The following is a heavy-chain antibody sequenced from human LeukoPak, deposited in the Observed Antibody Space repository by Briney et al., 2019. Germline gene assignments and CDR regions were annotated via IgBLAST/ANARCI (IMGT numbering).Heavy chain of an antibody. V-gene: IGHV4-59*01. D-gene: IGHD1-1*01. CDR1: GGSISSYY. CDR3: ARVSWFPGTSYYYMDV. CDR2: IHYSGST. Sequence: SETLSLTCTVSGGSISSYYWTWIRQPPGKGLVWIGYIHYSGSTNYNPSLKSRVTISVDTSKNQFSLKLSSVTAADTAVYYCARVSWFPGTSYYYMDVWGKGTTVTVSS. J-gene: IGHJ6*03.